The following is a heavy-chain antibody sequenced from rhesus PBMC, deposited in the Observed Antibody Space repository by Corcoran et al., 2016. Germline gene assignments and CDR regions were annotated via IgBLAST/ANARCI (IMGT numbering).Heavy chain of an antibody. CDR2: IYGSGSST. CDR3: ASGDYFDY. CDR1: GGSISSSY. Sequence: QLQLQESGPGLVKPSETLSVTCAVSGGSISSSYWSWIRQAPGKGLEWIGYIYGSGSSTNYNPSLKSRVTLSVDTSKNQLSLKLSSVTAADTAVYYCASGDYFDYWGQGVLVTVSS. J-gene: IGHJ4*01. V-gene: IGHV4-169*02.